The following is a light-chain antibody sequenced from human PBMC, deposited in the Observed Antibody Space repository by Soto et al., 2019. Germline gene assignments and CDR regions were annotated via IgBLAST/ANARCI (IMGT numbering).Light chain of an antibody. Sequence: EIVLTQSPATRSLSPGEIATLSVRASQSVSSYLAWYQQKPGQAPRLLIYDASNRATGIPARFSGSGSGTDFTLSISSLEPEDFAVYHCQQSSNWITFGQGTRLEIK. V-gene: IGKV3-11*01. CDR1: QSVSSY. CDR2: DAS. CDR3: QQSSNWIT. J-gene: IGKJ5*01.